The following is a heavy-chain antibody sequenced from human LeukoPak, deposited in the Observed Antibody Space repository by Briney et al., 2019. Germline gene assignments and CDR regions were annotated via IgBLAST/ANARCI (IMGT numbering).Heavy chain of an antibody. CDR3: ARGSGYDPNWFDP. Sequence: SETLSLTCAVSGYSISSGYYWGWIRQPPGKGLEWIGSTYHSGGTYYNPSLKSRVTISVDTSKNQFSLKLSSVTAADTALYHCARGSGYDPNWFDPWGQGTLVTVSS. D-gene: IGHD5-12*01. V-gene: IGHV4-38-2*01. CDR2: TYHSGGT. CDR1: GYSISSGYY. J-gene: IGHJ5*02.